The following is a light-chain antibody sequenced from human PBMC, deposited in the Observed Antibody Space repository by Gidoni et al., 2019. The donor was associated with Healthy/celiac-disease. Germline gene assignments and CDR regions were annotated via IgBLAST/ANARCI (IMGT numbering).Light chain of an antibody. CDR3: QQRSNWTLT. Sequence: IVLTHSPATLSLSPGERATLSCRASQSVSSYLAWYQQKPGQAPRLLIYDASNRATVIPARFSGSGSGTDFTLSISSLEPEDFAVYYCQQRSNWTLTFGGGTKVEIK. V-gene: IGKV3-11*01. CDR1: QSVSSY. CDR2: DAS. J-gene: IGKJ4*01.